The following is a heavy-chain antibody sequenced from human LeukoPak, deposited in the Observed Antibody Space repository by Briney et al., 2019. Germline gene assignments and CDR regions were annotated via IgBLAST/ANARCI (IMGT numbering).Heavy chain of an antibody. D-gene: IGHD3-3*02. CDR1: GGSFSGYY. CDR2: INHSGST. J-gene: IGHJ4*02. V-gene: IGHV4-34*01. Sequence: SETLSLTCAVYGGSFSGYYWSWIRQPPGTGLGWIGEINHSGSTNYNPSLKSRVTISVDTSKNQFSLKLSSVTAADTAMYYCAIRIDPFDYWGQGTLVTVSS. CDR3: AIRIDPFDY.